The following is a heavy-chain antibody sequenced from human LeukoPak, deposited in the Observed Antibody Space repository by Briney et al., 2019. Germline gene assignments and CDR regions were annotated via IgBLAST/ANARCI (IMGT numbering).Heavy chain of an antibody. CDR1: GGTFSSYA. J-gene: IGHJ6*03. D-gene: IGHD3-3*01. V-gene: IGHV1-69*13. CDR3: ARNPQSSADLGYDFWSGYLATAYMDV. CDR2: IIPIFGTA. Sequence: GASVKVSCKASGGTFSSYAISWVRQAPGQGLEWMGGIIPIFGTANYAQKFQGRVTITADESTSTAYMELSSLRSEDTAVYYCARNPQSSADLGYDFWSGYLATAYMDVWGKGTTVTVSS.